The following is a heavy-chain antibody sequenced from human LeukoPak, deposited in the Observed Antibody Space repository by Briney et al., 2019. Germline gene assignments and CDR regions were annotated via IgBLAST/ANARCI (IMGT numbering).Heavy chain of an antibody. J-gene: IGHJ4*02. CDR1: GYSISSGYY. CDR2: IHHSGVG. V-gene: IGHV4-38-2*02. D-gene: IGHD3-22*01. Sequence: SETLSLTCTVSGYSISSGYYWSWIRQPPGKGLEWIGTIHHSGVGYYNPSLKIRVTVSVDTSKNQFSLKLRSVTAAGTAVYYRARYTAGIWGYSFDYWGQGTLVTVSS. CDR3: ARYTAGIWGYSFDY.